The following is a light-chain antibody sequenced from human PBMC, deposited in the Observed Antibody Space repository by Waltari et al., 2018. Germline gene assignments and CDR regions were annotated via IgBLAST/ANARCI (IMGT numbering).Light chain of an antibody. CDR1: QSVSSN. J-gene: IGKJ5*01. V-gene: IGKV3-15*01. CDR3: QQYNRWPPIT. CDR2: DAS. Sequence: EIVMTQSPATLSVSPGERVTLSCRASQSVSSNLAWYQQKPGQAPRLLIFDASTRATSVPGRFSGSGSGTEFTLTIRSLQSEDSAVYYCQQYNRWPPITFGQGTRLEIK.